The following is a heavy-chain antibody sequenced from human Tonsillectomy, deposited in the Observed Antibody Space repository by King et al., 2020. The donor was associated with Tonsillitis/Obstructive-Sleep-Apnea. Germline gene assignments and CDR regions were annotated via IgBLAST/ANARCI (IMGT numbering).Heavy chain of an antibody. CDR3: TTEGDLLGLWDI. J-gene: IGHJ3*02. Sequence: VQLVESGGGLVKPGGSLRLSCAASGFTFSNAWMSWVRQAPGKGLEWVGRIKSKTDGGTEDYAAPVKGRFTISRDDSKNTLYLQMNSLKTEDTAVYYCTTEGDLLGLWDIWGQGTMVTVSS. CDR1: GFTFSNAW. CDR2: IKSKTDGGTE. D-gene: IGHD1-26*01. V-gene: IGHV3-15*01.